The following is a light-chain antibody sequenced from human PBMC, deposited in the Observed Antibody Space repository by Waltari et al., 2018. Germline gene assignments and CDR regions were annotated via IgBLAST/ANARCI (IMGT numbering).Light chain of an antibody. J-gene: IGKJ1*01. CDR1: QSVSSY. CDR3: QQRSNWPWT. CDR2: DAS. Sequence: EIVLTQSPATWSLSPGERAPPSCRASQSVSSYLAWYQQKPGQAPRLLIYDASNRATGIPARFSGSGSGTDFTLTISSLEPEDFAVYYCQQRSNWPWTFGQGTKVEI. V-gene: IGKV3-11*01.